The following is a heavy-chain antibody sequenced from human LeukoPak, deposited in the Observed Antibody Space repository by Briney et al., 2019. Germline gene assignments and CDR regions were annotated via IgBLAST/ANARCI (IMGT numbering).Heavy chain of an antibody. V-gene: IGHV4-34*01. CDR2: INHSGYT. Sequence: PSETLSLTCAVTGVSFDDYYWSWVRQTPGKGLEWIGEINHSGYTNDSPSLKSRVTLSIDTSRKQFSLNLRSVTVAVTGIYYCTSMTAGHDYWGQGTLVTVSS. CDR3: TSMTAGHDY. D-gene: IGHD2-21*02. J-gene: IGHJ4*02. CDR1: GVSFDDYY.